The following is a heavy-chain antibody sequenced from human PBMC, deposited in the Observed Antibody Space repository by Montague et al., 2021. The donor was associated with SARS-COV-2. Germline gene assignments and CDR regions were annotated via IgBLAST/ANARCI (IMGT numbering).Heavy chain of an antibody. Sequence: PALVKPTQTLTLTCTLSGFSLSTSGMCVSWIRQPPGKALEWLARXDWDDDKYYSTSLKTRLTISKDTSKNQVVLTMTNMDPVDTATYYCARMTVAGIPFDYWGQGTLVTVSS. CDR2: XDWDDDK. D-gene: IGHD6-19*01. J-gene: IGHJ4*02. V-gene: IGHV2-70*11. CDR1: GFSLSTSGMC. CDR3: ARMTVAGIPFDY.